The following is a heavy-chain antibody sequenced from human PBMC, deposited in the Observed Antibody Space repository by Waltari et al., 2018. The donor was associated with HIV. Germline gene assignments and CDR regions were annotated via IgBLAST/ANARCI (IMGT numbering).Heavy chain of an antibody. V-gene: IGHV1-3*01. CDR3: ARDGAASAPVDY. CDR2: INPDYGLT. J-gene: IGHJ4*02. CDR1: GNSFTIYP. D-gene: IGHD2-2*01. Sequence: QVQLLQSGAEVKKPGASVKISCKTSGNSFTIYPSHWGRRAPGQGLEWMGRINPDYGLTKYSQKFQGRITITRDTSAAIVYMELTSLRSEDTAIYYCARDGAASAPVDYWGQGTRVSVSS.